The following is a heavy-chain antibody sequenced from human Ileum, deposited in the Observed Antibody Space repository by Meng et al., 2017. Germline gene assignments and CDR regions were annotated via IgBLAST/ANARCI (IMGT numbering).Heavy chain of an antibody. CDR2: IYPGDSDT. CDR3: ARHLAPGYSSGWFSTSADY. V-gene: IGHV5-51*01. D-gene: IGHD6-19*01. J-gene: IGHJ4*02. Sequence: GESLKISCKGSGYSFTSYWIGWVRQMPGKGLEWMGIIYPGDSDTTSSPSFQGQVTISVDKSISTAYLQRGSLKAPDTAMYYCARHLAPGYSSGWFSTSADYWGQGTLVTVSS. CDR1: GYSFTSYW.